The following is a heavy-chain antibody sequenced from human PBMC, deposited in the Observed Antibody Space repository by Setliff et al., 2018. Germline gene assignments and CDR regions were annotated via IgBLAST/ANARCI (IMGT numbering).Heavy chain of an antibody. CDR2: LSPYSGNT. V-gene: IGHV1-18*01. CDR1: GFTFKDFI. D-gene: IGHD3-3*01. Sequence: ASVKVSCKASGFTFKDFIVNWVRQAPGQGLEWVGWLSPYSGNTYSAQKFQGRLTLTTDTSTTTAYMELNSLRVEDTAIYYCAKSPHDFWSGRVFFDYWGQGILVTVSS. CDR3: AKSPHDFWSGRVFFDY. J-gene: IGHJ4*01.